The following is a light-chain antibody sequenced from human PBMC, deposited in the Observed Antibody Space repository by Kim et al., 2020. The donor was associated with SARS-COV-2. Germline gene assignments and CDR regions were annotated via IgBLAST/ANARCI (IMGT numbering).Light chain of an antibody. V-gene: IGKV1-5*01. CDR2: DAS. CDR1: QSVNIY. CDR3: QEYKSNSWT. Sequence: AAVGDRVTITCRASQSVNIYVAWYQHRPGKAPDLLIYDASILQSGVPSRFRGSGSGTDFTLTISGLQPDDFATYYCQEYKSNSWTFGQGTKLEI. J-gene: IGKJ2*02.